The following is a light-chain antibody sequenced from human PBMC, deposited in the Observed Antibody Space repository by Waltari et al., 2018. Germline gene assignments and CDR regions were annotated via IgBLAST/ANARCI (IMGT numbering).Light chain of an antibody. CDR2: KVT. J-gene: IGKJ1*01. V-gene: IGKV2-40*01. CDR1: QSLLDSNGNTY. Sequence: DIVMTQIPLSLPVTPGEPASISCRSSQSLLDSNGNTYLHWYLQKAGQSPRLLIYKVTNRESGVPDRFSGSGSGTDFTLKISRVEPEDVGFYYCMQSTKDPWTFGQGTKVEIK. CDR3: MQSTKDPWT.